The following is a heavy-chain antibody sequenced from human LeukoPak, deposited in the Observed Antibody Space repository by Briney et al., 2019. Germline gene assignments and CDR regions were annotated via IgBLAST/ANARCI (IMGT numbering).Heavy chain of an antibody. CDR3: AKAPVTSCGGAFCYPFDY. Sequence: GGSLRLSCAASGFTFSSYAMHWVRQAPGKGLEWVAVISYDGSNKYYADSVKGRFTISRDTSRSTLYLQMNSLRAEDAAVYYCAKAPVTSCGGAFCYPFDYWGQGTLVTVSS. D-gene: IGHD2-21*01. CDR2: ISYDGSNK. CDR1: GFTFSSYA. V-gene: IGHV3-30*04. J-gene: IGHJ4*02.